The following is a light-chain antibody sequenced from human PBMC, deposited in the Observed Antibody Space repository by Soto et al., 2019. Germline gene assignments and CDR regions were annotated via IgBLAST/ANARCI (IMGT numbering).Light chain of an antibody. CDR2: DVS. CDR3: SSYASSSTVI. CDR1: SSDVGAYNY. J-gene: IGLJ2*01. V-gene: IGLV2-14*01. Sequence: QSVLTQPASVSGSPGQSITISCTGTSSDVGAYNYVSWYQQHPVKAPKLMIYDVSSRPSGISNRFSGSKSGNTASLTISGVQAEDEAEYYCSSYASSSTVIFGGGTKLTVL.